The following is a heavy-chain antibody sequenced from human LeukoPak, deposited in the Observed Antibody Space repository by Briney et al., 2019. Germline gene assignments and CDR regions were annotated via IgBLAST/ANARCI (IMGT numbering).Heavy chain of an antibody. Sequence: KPSETLSLTCTVSGGSISSYYWSWIRPPPGKGLEWIGYIYYSGSTNYNPSLKSRVTISVDTSKNQFSLKLSSVTAADTAVYYCARDRYYYDSSGPPFDIWGQGTMVTVSS. J-gene: IGHJ3*02. CDR2: IYYSGST. CDR1: GGSISSYY. D-gene: IGHD3-22*01. CDR3: ARDRYYYDSSGPPFDI. V-gene: IGHV4-59*12.